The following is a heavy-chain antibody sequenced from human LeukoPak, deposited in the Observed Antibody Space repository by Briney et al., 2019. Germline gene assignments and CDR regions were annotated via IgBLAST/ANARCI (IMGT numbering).Heavy chain of an antibody. CDR3: ARHGGSSSSRSSFDP. D-gene: IGHD1-26*01. V-gene: IGHV4-59*08. CDR2: IYYSGST. J-gene: IGHJ5*02. CDR1: GGSISGYY. Sequence: PSETLSLTCTVSGGSISGYYWSWIWQPPGKGLEWIAYIYYSGSTKYNPSLKSRVTISVDTSRDQFSLKLSSVTAADTAVYYCARHGGSSSSRSSFDPWGQGTLVTVSS.